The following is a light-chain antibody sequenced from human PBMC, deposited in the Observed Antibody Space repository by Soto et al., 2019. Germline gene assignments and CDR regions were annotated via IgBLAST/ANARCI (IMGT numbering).Light chain of an antibody. CDR1: QSVSSSF. J-gene: IGKJ1*01. Sequence: EIVLTQSPGTLSLSPGERATLSCRASQSVSSSFLAWYQQKPGQAPRLLIYGASSRATGIPDRFSGSGSGTDFTLTISNLEPEDFAVYYCQQYGRSPRTFGQGTKMEIK. CDR2: GAS. V-gene: IGKV3-20*01. CDR3: QQYGRSPRT.